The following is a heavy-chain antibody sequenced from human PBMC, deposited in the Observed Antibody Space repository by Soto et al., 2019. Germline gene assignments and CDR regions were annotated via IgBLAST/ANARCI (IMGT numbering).Heavy chain of an antibody. D-gene: IGHD3-3*01. CDR3: ARVPETTLEWLLARGYYYYYYGMDV. CDR1: GFTFSSYW. J-gene: IGHJ6*02. CDR2: IKQDGSEK. Sequence: PGGSLRLSCAASGFTFSSYWMSWVRQAPGKGLEWVANIKQDGSEKYYVDSVKGRFTISRDNAKNSLYLQMNSLRAEDTAVYYCARVPETTLEWLLARGYYYYYYGMDVWGQGTTVTVSS. V-gene: IGHV3-7*01.